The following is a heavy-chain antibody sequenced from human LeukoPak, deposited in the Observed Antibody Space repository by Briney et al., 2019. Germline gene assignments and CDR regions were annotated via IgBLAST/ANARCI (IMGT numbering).Heavy chain of an antibody. CDR1: GFTFSTYA. CDR3: AIKTTYQY. V-gene: IGHV3-23*01. CDR2: IVNSGGST. Sequence: GGSLRLSCAASGFTFSTYAMSWVRQAPGKGLEWVSTIVNSGGSTYYADSVKGRFTISRDNSKNTLYLQINSLRAEDTAVYYCAIKTTYQYWGQGTLVTVSS. D-gene: IGHD1-14*01. J-gene: IGHJ4*02.